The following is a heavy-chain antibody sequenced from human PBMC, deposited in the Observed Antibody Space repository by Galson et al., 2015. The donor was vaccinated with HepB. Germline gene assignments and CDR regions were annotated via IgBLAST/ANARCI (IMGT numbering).Heavy chain of an antibody. J-gene: IGHJ4*02. CDR3: ARGSFSSGTD. D-gene: IGHD6-19*01. V-gene: IGHV3-48*01. CDR2: ISSSSSTI. Sequence: SLRLSCAASGFTFSSYSMNWVRQAPGKGLEWVSYISSSSSTIYYADSVKGRFTISRDNAKNSLYLQMNSLRAEDTAVYYCARGSFSSGTDWGQGTLVTVSS. CDR1: GFTFSSYS.